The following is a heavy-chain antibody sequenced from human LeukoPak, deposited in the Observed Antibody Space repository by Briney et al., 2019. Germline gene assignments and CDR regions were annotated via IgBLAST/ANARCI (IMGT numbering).Heavy chain of an antibody. CDR3: AKARYSSSWRDAFDI. J-gene: IGHJ3*02. CDR2: ISGSSSST. CDR1: GFTFSRQA. Sequence: GGSLRLSCVASGFTFSRQAMTWVRQAPGKGPEWVSSISGSSSSTYYADSVKGRFTISRDNSKNTLYLQMNSLRAEDTAVYYCAKARYSSSWRDAFDIWGQGTMVTVSS. D-gene: IGHD6-13*01. V-gene: IGHV3-23*01.